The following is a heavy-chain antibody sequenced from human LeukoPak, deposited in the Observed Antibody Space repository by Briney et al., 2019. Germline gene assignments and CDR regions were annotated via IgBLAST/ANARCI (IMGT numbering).Heavy chain of an antibody. Sequence: SETLSLTCTVSGGSISSYYWSWIRQPAGKGLEWIGRIYTSGSTNYNPSLESRVTMSVDTSKNQFSLKLSSVTAADTAVYYCARGRDGYNYNWFDPWGQGTLVTVSS. CDR3: ARGRDGYNYNWFDP. D-gene: IGHD5-24*01. V-gene: IGHV4-4*07. CDR1: GGSISSYY. CDR2: IYTSGST. J-gene: IGHJ5*02.